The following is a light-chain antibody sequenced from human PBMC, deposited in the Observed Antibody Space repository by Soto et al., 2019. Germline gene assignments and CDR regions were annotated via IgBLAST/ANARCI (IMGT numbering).Light chain of an antibody. CDR2: GAS. Sequence: VLTQSPGTLSLSPGERATLSCRASESIVNNNLAWYQQKPGQAPRLLISGASNRATGVPDRFSGSGSGSDFTLTIDRLEPEDFAVFYCQQYGDSPPEYTFAQGTKLEIK. CDR1: ESIVNNN. V-gene: IGKV3-20*01. J-gene: IGKJ2*01. CDR3: QQYGDSPPEYT.